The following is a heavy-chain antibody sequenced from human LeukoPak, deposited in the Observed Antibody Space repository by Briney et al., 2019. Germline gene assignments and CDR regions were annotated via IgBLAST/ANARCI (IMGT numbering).Heavy chain of an antibody. CDR1: GFTFSSYA. CDR3: AKDSRYCSSTSCSDY. V-gene: IGHV3-23*01. Sequence: PGGSLRLSCAASGFTFSSYATSWVRQAPGKGLEWVSAISGSGGSTYYADSVKGRFTISRDNSKNTLYLQMNSLRAEDTAVYYCAKDSRYCSSTSCSDYWGQGTLVTVSS. J-gene: IGHJ4*02. CDR2: ISGSGGST. D-gene: IGHD2-2*01.